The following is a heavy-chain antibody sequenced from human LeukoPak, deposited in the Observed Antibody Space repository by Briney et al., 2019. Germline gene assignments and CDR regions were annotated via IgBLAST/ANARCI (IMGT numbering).Heavy chain of an antibody. V-gene: IGHV3-23*01. D-gene: IGHD6-6*01. J-gene: IGHJ4*02. CDR1: GFIFSNYA. CDR3: ARGAFDYISSSGEWMGDY. Sequence: GGSLRLSCAASGFIFSNYAMSWVRQAPGKGPEWVSGISGGGGGTYYADSVKGRFTISRANSKNTLHLQMNNLRAEDTAVYYCARGAFDYISSSGEWMGDYWGQGTLVTVSS. CDR2: ISGGGGGT.